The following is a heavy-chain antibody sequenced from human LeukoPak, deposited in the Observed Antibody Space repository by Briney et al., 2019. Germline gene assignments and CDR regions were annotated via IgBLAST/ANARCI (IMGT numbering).Heavy chain of an antibody. D-gene: IGHD5-18*01. V-gene: IGHV3-74*01. CDR2: TNSDGSST. CDR1: GFTFSSYW. Sequence: GGSLRLSCAASGFTFSSYWMHWVRQAPGKGLVWVSHTNSDGSSTTCADSVKGGFTISRDNAKNTLHMQMNSLRAEDTDVYYCTRAASGHSYGYWFDPWGQGTLVTVSS. J-gene: IGHJ5*02. CDR3: TRAASGHSYGYWFDP.